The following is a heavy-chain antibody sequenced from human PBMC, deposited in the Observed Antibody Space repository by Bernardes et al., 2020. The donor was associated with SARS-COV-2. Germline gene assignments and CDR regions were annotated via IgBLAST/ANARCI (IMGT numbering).Heavy chain of an antibody. CDR2: IWYDGSNK. D-gene: IGHD3-10*01. Sequence: GGSLRLSCAASGFTFSSYGMHWVRQAPGKGLEWVAVIWYDGSNKYYADSVKGRFTISRDNSKNTLYLQMNSLRAEDTAVYYCARDGAPATIMVRGVRNDAFDIWGQGTMVTVSS. V-gene: IGHV3-33*01. CDR3: ARDGAPATIMVRGVRNDAFDI. J-gene: IGHJ3*02. CDR1: GFTFSSYG.